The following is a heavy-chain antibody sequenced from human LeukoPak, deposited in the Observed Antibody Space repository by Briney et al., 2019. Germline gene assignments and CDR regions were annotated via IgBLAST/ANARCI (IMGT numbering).Heavy chain of an antibody. CDR2: ISSSSAYI. Sequence: GGSLRLSCAASGFTVSSNYMSWVRQAPGKGLECVSSISSSSAYIYYSDSVKGRFTISRDNAKNSLYLQMNSLRAEDTAVYYCTRADHDILTGYNPFFDYWGQGTLVTVSS. D-gene: IGHD3-9*01. CDR3: TRADHDILTGYNPFFDY. J-gene: IGHJ4*02. V-gene: IGHV3-21*01. CDR1: GFTVSSNY.